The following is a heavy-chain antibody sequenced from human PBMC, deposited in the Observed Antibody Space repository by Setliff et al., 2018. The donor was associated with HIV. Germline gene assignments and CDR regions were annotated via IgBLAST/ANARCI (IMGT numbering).Heavy chain of an antibody. V-gene: IGHV4-31*02. CDR3: ATFVSRTSASRPVDV. CDR1: GGSMSSGGYF. Sequence: SETLSLTCTVSGGSMSSGGYFWSWIRQLPGKGLEWIGYIYYSGSTFYNPSLKSRATMSLDTSKNQFSLKLNSVTAADTAMYYCATFVSRTSASRPVDVWGKGTSVTVSS. CDR2: IYYSGST. J-gene: IGHJ6*04. D-gene: IGHD2-2*01.